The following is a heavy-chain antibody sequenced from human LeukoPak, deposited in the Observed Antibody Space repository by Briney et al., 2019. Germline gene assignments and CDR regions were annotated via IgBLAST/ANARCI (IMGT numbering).Heavy chain of an antibody. Sequence: GGSLRLSCAASGFTFSGYAMSWVRQAPGKGLEWVSVISGIGDSTYYADSVKGRFTISRDNSKNTLYLQMNSLRAEDTAVYYCAKDRRDGYNYDFLDYWGQGTLVTVSS. CDR3: AKDRRDGYNYDFLDY. CDR1: GFTFSGYA. CDR2: ISGIGDST. J-gene: IGHJ4*02. D-gene: IGHD5-24*01. V-gene: IGHV3-23*01.